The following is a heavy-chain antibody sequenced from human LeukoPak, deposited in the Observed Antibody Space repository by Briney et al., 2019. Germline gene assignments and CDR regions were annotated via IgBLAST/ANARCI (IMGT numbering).Heavy chain of an antibody. CDR1: GGSISSYY. CDR2: IYYSGST. Sequence: SETLSLTCTVSGGSISSYYWSWIRQPPGKGLEWIGYIYYSGSTNYYPSLKSRVTISVDTSKNQFSLKLTSVNAADTAVYYCARVMASRREDLNWFDPWRQGTLVTVSP. CDR3: ARVMASRREDLNWFDP. D-gene: IGHD6-6*01. V-gene: IGHV4-59*12. J-gene: IGHJ5*02.